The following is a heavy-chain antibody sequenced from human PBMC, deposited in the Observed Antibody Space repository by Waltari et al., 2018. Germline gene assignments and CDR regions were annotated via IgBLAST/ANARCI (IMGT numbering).Heavy chain of an antibody. V-gene: IGHV3-49*04. CDR1: GFPFADSA. CDR2: IRSKAYGGTT. CDR3: TRKVDIFDY. Sequence: EVQVVESGGGLEQPGRSLRLSCTTSGFPFADSAMTWVRQAPGKGLEWVGFIRSKAYGGTTEYAASVKGRFTISRDDSKSIAYLQMNSLKAEDTAVYYCTRKVDIFDYWGQGTLVTVSS. D-gene: IGHD1-26*01. J-gene: IGHJ4*02.